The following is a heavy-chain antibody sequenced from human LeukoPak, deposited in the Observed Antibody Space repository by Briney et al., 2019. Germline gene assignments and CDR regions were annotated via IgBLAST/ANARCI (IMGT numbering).Heavy chain of an antibody. CDR2: IRQSGDIT. D-gene: IGHD5-24*01. Sequence: PGGSLRLSCAASEFTFSNYVMNWVRQAPGKGLEWVSSIRQSGDITYYADSVKGRFTISRDNSKNTLSLQMNSLSREDTAIYYCVRRGGSDGWGAFDIRGQGTVVTVSS. V-gene: IGHV3-23*01. CDR1: EFTFSNYV. J-gene: IGHJ3*02. CDR3: VRRGGSDGWGAFDI.